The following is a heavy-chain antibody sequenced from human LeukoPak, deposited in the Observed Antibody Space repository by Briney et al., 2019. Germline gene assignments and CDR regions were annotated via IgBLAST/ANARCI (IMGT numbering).Heavy chain of an antibody. J-gene: IGHJ4*02. CDR2: SSSSGNTT. Sequence: KPGGSLRLSCAASGFIFSDHYMSWIRQAQGKGLEWLSYSSSSGNTTHYADSVRGRFTISRDNAKNSLFLQMNSLRVEDTAIYYCARDGTSSWYFDSWGQGTLVTVAS. V-gene: IGHV3-11*01. D-gene: IGHD6-13*01. CDR1: GFIFSDHY. CDR3: ARDGTSSWYFDS.